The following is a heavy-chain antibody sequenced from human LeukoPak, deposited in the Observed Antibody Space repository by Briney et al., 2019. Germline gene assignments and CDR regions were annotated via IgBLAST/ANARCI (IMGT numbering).Heavy chain of an antibody. CDR3: ARGPSHYDFWSGYCTDNLFYFDY. J-gene: IGHJ4*02. Sequence: ASVKVSCKASGYTFTSYGISWVRQAPGQGLEWMGWISAYNGNTNYAQKLQGRVTMTTDTSTSTAYMELRSLRSDDTAVYYCARGPSHYDFWSGYCTDNLFYFDYWGQGTLVTVSS. CDR1: GYTFTSYG. V-gene: IGHV1-18*01. D-gene: IGHD3-3*01. CDR2: ISAYNGNT.